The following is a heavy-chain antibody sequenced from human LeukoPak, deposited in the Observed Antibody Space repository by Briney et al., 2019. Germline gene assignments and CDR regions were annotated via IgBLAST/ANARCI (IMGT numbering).Heavy chain of an antibody. CDR1: GFTFSGSA. CDR2: IRSKANNYAT. V-gene: IGHV3-73*01. Sequence: GGSLRLSCVVSGFTFSGSAVHWVRQASGKGLEWVGRIRSKANNYATAYAASVKGRFTISRDDSKNTAYLQMNSLKTEDTAVYYCAKDPYSGYDSWFLGMDVWGQGTTVTVSS. D-gene: IGHD5-12*01. CDR3: AKDPYSGYDSWFLGMDV. J-gene: IGHJ6*02.